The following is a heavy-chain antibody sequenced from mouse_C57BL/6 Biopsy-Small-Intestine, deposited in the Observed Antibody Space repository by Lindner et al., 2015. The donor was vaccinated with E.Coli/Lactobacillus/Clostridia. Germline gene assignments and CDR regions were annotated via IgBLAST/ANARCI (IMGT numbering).Heavy chain of an antibody. CDR2: TSGHNDDT. J-gene: IGHJ4*01. V-gene: IGHV1-84*02. Sequence: SVKVSCKASGYTFSNYGISWVRQAPGQGLEWVGWTSGHNDDTRYAQRLQGRVTMTTDTSTSTAYMELRSLRSDDTAVYYCARDDPYGDYVWFDLWGQGTLVTVSS. CDR1: GYTFSNYG. CDR3: ARDDPYGDYVWFDL. D-gene: IGHD2-13*01.